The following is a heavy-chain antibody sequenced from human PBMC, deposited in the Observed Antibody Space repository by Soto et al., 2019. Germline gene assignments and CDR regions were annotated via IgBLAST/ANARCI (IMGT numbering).Heavy chain of an antibody. D-gene: IGHD3-9*01. J-gene: IGHJ4*02. Sequence: SETLSLTCTVSGGSISSSSCYWGWIRQPPGKGLEWIGYIYYSGSTNYNPSLKSRVTISVDTSKNQFSLKLSSVTAADTAVYYCASTPTNHYDILTGYYMNYWGQGTLVTVSS. CDR3: ASTPTNHYDILTGYYMNY. CDR2: IYYSGST. V-gene: IGHV4-61*05. CDR1: GGSISSSSCY.